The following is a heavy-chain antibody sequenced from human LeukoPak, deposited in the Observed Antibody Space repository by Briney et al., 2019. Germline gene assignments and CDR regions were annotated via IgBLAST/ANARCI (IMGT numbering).Heavy chain of an antibody. CDR3: ASAAGTSYYFDY. D-gene: IGHD6-13*01. CDR1: GGSFSGYY. Sequence: PSETLSLTCAVYGGSFSGYYWSWIRQPPGKGLEWIGEINHSGSTNYNPSLKSRVTISVDTSKNQFSLKLSSVTAADTAVYYCASAAGTSYYFDYWGPGTLVTVSS. CDR2: INHSGST. J-gene: IGHJ4*02. V-gene: IGHV4-34*01.